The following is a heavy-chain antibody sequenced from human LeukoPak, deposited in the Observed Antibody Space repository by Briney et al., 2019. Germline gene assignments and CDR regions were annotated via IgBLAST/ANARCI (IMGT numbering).Heavy chain of an antibody. CDR2: ISQGT. V-gene: IGHV3-23*01. Sequence: QPGGSLRLSRAASGFTFSDYAMNWVRQAPGKGLEWVSTISQGTYYVDSVKGRFTISRDNSKNTLYLQMHSLRAEDTAVYYCASSWTIAVAGRKYYFQYWGQGTLVTVSS. CDR1: GFTFSDYA. J-gene: IGHJ4*02. D-gene: IGHD6-19*01. CDR3: ASSWTIAVAGRKYYFQY.